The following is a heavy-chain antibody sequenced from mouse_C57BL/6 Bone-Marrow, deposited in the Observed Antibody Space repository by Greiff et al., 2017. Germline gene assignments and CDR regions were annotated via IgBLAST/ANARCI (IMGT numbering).Heavy chain of an antibody. CDR3: ARWGY. V-gene: IGHV1-69*01. CDR2: IDPSDSYT. CDR1: GYTFTSYW. Sequence: VQLQQSGAELVMPGASVKLSCKASGYTFTSYWMHWVKQRPGQGLEWIGEIDPSDSYTNYNQKFKGKSTLTVDKSSSNAYMQLSSLTSEDSAVYYCARWGYWGQGTTLTVSS. J-gene: IGHJ2*01.